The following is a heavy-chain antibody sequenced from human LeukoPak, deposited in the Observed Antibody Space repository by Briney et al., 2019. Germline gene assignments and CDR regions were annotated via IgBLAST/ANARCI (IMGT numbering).Heavy chain of an antibody. CDR2: ISSSSSYI. J-gene: IGHJ4*02. CDR3: AKGPTYSSSSLFDY. V-gene: IGHV3-21*04. D-gene: IGHD6-6*01. CDR1: GFTFSSYS. Sequence: GGSLRLSCAASGFTFSSYSMNWVRQAPGKGLEWVSSISSSSSYIYYADSVKGRFTISRDNAKNSLYLQMNSLRPEDMALYYCAKGPTYSSSSLFDYWGQGTLVAVSS.